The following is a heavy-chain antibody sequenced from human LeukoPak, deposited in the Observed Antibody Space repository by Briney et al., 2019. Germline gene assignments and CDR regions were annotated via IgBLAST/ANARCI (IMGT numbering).Heavy chain of an antibody. CDR2: MNPNSGNT. J-gene: IGHJ4*02. V-gene: IGHV1-8*02. D-gene: IGHD3-22*01. CDR1: GYTFKNYD. CDR3: ARDLYSYDSSGSHY. Sequence: ASVKVSCKASGYTFKNYDINWVRQATGQGLEWMGWMNPNSGNTGYAQKFQGRVTMTRNTSISTAYMELSSLRSEDTAVYYCARDLYSYDSSGSHYWGQGTLVTVSS.